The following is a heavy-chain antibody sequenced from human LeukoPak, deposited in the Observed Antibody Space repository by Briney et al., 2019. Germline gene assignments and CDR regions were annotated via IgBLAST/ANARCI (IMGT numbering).Heavy chain of an antibody. V-gene: IGHV3-33*08. CDR3: VRDRDNHYFDF. CDR1: GFTFSSYG. CDR2: IWYDGSNK. Sequence: GGSLRLSCAASGFTFSSYGMHWVRQAPGKGLEWVAVIWYDGSNKYYADSVKGRFTISRDNSKNTLYLQMNSLRAEDTATYYCVRDRDNHYFDFWGQGTLVTVSS. J-gene: IGHJ4*02. D-gene: IGHD5-24*01.